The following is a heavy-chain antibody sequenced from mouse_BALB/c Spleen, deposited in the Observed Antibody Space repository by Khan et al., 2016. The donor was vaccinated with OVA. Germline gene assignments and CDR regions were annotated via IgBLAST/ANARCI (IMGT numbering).Heavy chain of an antibody. J-gene: IGHJ4*01. CDR2: IWSDGIT. CDR1: GFSLTGYG. CDR3: ARGPYYGNYYAMDY. V-gene: IGHV2-6-7*01. Sequence: QVQLKQSGPGLVAPSQSLSITCTVSGFSLTGYGVNWVRQPPGKGLEWLGMIWSDGITDYNSALKSRLSISKDNSKSQVFLKMNSLQTDDTARYYCARGPYYGNYYAMDYWGQGTSVTVSS. D-gene: IGHD2-10*01.